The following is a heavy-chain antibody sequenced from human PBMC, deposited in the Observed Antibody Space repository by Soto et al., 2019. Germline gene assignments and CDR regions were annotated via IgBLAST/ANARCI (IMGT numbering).Heavy chain of an antibody. D-gene: IGHD3-10*01. J-gene: IGHJ4*02. CDR1: GFTFDDYA. CDR3: AKMSSGSWTMKREFDY. Sequence: GGSLRLSCAASGFTFDDYAMHWVRQAPGKGLEWVSGISWNSGRIGYADSVKGRFTISRDNAKNSLYLQMNSLSPEDTALYYCAKMSSGSWTMKREFDYWGQGTLVTVSS. V-gene: IGHV3-9*01. CDR2: ISWNSGRI.